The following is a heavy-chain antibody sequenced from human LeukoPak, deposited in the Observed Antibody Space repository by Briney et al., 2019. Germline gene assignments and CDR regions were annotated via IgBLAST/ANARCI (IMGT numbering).Heavy chain of an antibody. CDR3: ARGLGLLRAFDI. CDR1: GGSFSGYY. D-gene: IGHD3-16*01. V-gene: IGHV4-34*01. J-gene: IGHJ3*02. Sequence: KPSETLSLTCAVYGGSFSGYYWSWIRQPPGKGLEWIGQINHSGSTNYNPSLKSRVTISVDTSKNQFSLKLSSVTATYAAVYYCARGLGLLRAFDIWGQGTMVTVSS. CDR2: INHSGST.